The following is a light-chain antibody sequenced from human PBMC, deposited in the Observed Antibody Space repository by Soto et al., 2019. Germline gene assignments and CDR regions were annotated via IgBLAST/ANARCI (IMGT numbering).Light chain of an antibody. CDR1: QTISSN. CDR3: QQYNNWRT. V-gene: IGKV3-15*01. Sequence: ETVMTQSPATLSVSPGERATLSCRASQTISSNLAWYQQKPGQAPRLLIYGALTRATGIPARFSGSGSGTDFTLTISGLQSEDFAVYYCQQYNNWRTFGQGTKVDIK. CDR2: GAL. J-gene: IGKJ1*01.